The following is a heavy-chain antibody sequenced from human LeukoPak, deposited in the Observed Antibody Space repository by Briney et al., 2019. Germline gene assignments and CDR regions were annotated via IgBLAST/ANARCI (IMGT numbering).Heavy chain of an antibody. J-gene: IGHJ4*02. CDR3: AFCGGDCSSGLDY. D-gene: IGHD2-21*02. CDR1: DGSISSYY. CDR2: IYYSGST. V-gene: IGHV4-39*07. Sequence: SETLSLTCTVSDGSISSYYWGWIRQPPGKGLEWIGSIYYSGSTYYNPSLKSRVTISVDTSKNQFSLKLSSVTAADTAVYYCAFCGGDCSSGLDYWGQGTLVTVSS.